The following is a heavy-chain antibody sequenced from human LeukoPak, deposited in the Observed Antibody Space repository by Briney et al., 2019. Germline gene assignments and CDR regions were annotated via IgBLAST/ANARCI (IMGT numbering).Heavy chain of an antibody. CDR3: ARDAYYDFWSGYSADLNWFDP. CDR2: IIPIFGTA. V-gene: IGHV1-69*05. Sequence: ASVKVSCKASGYTFTGYYMHWVRQAPGQGLEWMGGIIPIFGTANYAQKFQGRVTITTDESTSTAYMELSSLRSEDTAVYYCARDAYYDFWSGYSADLNWFDPWGQGTLVTVSS. CDR1: GYTFTGYY. D-gene: IGHD3-3*01. J-gene: IGHJ5*02.